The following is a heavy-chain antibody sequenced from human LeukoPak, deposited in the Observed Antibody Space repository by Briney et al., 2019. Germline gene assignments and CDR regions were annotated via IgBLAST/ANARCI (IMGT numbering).Heavy chain of an antibody. CDR2: IYTSGST. D-gene: IGHD2-2*01. CDR3: AKVYQHPGAAFSDFDY. V-gene: IGHV4-4*07. Sequence: SETLSLTRTVSGGSISSYYWSWIRQPAGKGLEWIGRIYTSGSTNYNPSLKSRVTMSVDTSKNQFSLKLSSVTAADTAVYYCAKVYQHPGAAFSDFDYWGQGTLVTVSS. CDR1: GGSISSYY. J-gene: IGHJ4*02.